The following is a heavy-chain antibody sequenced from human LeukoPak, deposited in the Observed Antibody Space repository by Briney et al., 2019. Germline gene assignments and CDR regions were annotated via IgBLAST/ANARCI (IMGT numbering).Heavy chain of an antibody. D-gene: IGHD6-19*01. CDR3: ARTGPGSGWGRYYLDY. V-gene: IGHV3-23*01. Sequence: GGSLRLSCAASGFSITSHGMNWVRQAPGKGLEWVSTITAGSTDFSTYYGDSVRGRFRISRDNSKNTLYLQMNSLRAEDTAIYFCARTGPGSGWGRYYLDYWDQGALVAVSS. CDR1: GFSITSHG. CDR2: ITAGSTDFST. J-gene: IGHJ4*02.